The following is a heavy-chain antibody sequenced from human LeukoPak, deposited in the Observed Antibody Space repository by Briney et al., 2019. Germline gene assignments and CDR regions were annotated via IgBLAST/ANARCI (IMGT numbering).Heavy chain of an antibody. CDR1: GYIFATYW. J-gene: IGHJ4*02. CDR2: IYPGDSDT. V-gene: IGHV5-51*01. D-gene: IGHD3-22*01. CDR3: ARHVTGSGYLIDY. Sequence: GESLKISCKGSGYIFATYWIGWVRQMPGKGLEWMGIIYPGDSDTRYSPSFQGQVTISADKSISTAYLQWSSLKASDTAMYYCARHVTGSGYLIDYWGQGTLVTVSS.